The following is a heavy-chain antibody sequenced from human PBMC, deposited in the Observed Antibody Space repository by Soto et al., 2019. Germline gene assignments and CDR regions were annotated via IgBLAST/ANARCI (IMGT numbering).Heavy chain of an antibody. J-gene: IGHJ4*02. D-gene: IGHD6-13*01. CDR1: GYTFTSYG. CDR3: ARVVAAADGDY. Sequence: AASVKVSFKGSGYTFTSYGISWVRQAPGQGLEWMGWISAYNGNTNYAQKLQGRVTMTTDTSTSTAYMELRSLRSDDTAVYYCARVVAAADGDYWGQGTLVTVSS. V-gene: IGHV1-18*01. CDR2: ISAYNGNT.